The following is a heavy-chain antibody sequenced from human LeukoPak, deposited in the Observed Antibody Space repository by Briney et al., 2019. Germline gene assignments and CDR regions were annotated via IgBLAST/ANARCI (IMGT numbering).Heavy chain of an antibody. V-gene: IGHV3-7*01. D-gene: IGHD3-10*01. CDR2: IKQDGSET. CDR1: GFIFKKSW. J-gene: IGHJ5*02. Sequence: GGSLRLSCAASGFIFKKSWMTWVRQSPGKGLEWVANIKQDGSETYHVDSVKGRFTISRDNAKDSLYLEMNSLRAEDTAVYYCARGGQAGTGDLWGQGTLVTVSS. CDR3: ARGGQAGTGDL.